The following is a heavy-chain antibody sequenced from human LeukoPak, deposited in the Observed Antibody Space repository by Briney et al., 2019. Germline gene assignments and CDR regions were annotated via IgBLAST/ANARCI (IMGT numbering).Heavy chain of an antibody. V-gene: IGHV4-38-2*02. CDR1: GYSISTGYY. CDR3: AREEQLVGFDP. D-gene: IGHD6-6*01. J-gene: IGHJ5*02. CDR2: IYYSGST. Sequence: PSETLSLTCTVSGYSISTGYYWDWIRQPPGKGLEWIGSIYYSGSTYYNPSLKSRVTISVDTSKNQFSLKLSSVTAADTAVYYCAREEQLVGFDPWGQGTLVTVSS.